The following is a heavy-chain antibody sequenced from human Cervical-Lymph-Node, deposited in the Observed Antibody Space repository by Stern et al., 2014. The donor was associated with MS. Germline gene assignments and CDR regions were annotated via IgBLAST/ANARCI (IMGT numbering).Heavy chain of an antibody. J-gene: IGHJ4*02. CDR2: IYISGST. D-gene: IGHD3/OR15-3a*01. V-gene: IGHV4-61*02. CDR1: GGSMNSRPYY. CDR3: AREGETSDFFPFDY. Sequence: QLQLQESGPGLVKPSQTLSLTCTVSGGSMNSRPYYWNWLRQPAGKALEWIGRIYISGSTNYNPSLESRVTISIETSKNQLSLKLRFVTAADTAVYYCAREGETSDFFPFDYWGQGAQVIVSS.